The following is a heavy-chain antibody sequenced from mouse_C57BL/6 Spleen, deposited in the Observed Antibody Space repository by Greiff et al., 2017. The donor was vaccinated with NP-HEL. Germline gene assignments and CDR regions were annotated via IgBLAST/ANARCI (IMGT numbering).Heavy chain of an antibody. CDR1: GYTFTDYE. CDR2: IDPETGGT. Sequence: VQLQQSGAELVRPGASVTLSCKASGYTFTDYEMHWVKQTPVHGLEWIGAIDPETGGTAYNQKFKGKAILTADKSSSTAYMELRSLTSEDSAVYYCTRDLGHYYGSSYGYWGQGTTPTVSS. CDR3: TRDLGHYYGSSYGY. D-gene: IGHD1-1*01. V-gene: IGHV1-15*01. J-gene: IGHJ2*01.